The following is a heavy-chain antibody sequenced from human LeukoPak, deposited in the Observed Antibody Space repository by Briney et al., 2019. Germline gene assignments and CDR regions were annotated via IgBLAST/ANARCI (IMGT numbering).Heavy chain of an antibody. Sequence: PGGSLRLSCAASGFTFSSYWMHWVRQAPGKGLVWVSRINSDGTTTSYGDSVKGRFTISRDNAKNTLYLQMNSLRAEDTAVYYCARDRGGTYLGDHFDYWGQGTLVTVSS. CDR3: ARDRGGTYLGDHFDY. V-gene: IGHV3-74*01. CDR2: INSDGTTT. D-gene: IGHD1-26*01. J-gene: IGHJ4*02. CDR1: GFTFSSYW.